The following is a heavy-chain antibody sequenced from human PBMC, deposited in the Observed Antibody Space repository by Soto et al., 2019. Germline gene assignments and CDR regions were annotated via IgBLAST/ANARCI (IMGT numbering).Heavy chain of an antibody. CDR1: GFSLSDFW. CDR2: INQDESER. D-gene: IGHD3-10*01. V-gene: IGHV3-7*01. J-gene: IGHJ5*02. Sequence: GGSLRLSCVVSGFSLSDFWMSWVRQAPGKGLEWVANINQDESERNYGDFVEGRFTISRDNARNSLHLQMNSLRVEDTALYYCAKTRANLGPWGQGTPVTVSS. CDR3: AKTRANLGP.